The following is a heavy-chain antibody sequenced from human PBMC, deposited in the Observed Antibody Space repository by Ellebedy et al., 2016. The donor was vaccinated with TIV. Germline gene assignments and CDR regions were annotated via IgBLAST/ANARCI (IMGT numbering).Heavy chain of an antibody. Sequence: GGSLRLXCAASGFTFRSYAMHWVRQAPGKGLEWVSAISGSGGSTYYADSVKGRFTISRDNSKNTLYLQMNSLRAEDTAVYYCANSVFVPAGFFDYWGQGTLVTVSS. D-gene: IGHD2-2*01. J-gene: IGHJ4*02. CDR3: ANSVFVPAGFFDY. CDR2: ISGSGGST. CDR1: GFTFRSYA. V-gene: IGHV3-23*01.